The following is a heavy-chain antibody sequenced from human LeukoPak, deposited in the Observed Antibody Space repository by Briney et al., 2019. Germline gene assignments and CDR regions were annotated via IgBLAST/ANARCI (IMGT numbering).Heavy chain of an antibody. CDR3: ARGGAVAGYYFDY. CDR2: ISSSSSYI. D-gene: IGHD6-19*01. V-gene: IGHV3-21*01. CDR1: GFTFSSYS. J-gene: IGHJ4*02. Sequence: GGSLRLSCAASGFTFSSYSMNWVRQAPGKGLEWVSSISSSSSYIYYADSVKGRFTISRDNAKNSLYLQMNSLRAEDTAVYYCARGGAVAGYYFDYWGQGTLVTVSS.